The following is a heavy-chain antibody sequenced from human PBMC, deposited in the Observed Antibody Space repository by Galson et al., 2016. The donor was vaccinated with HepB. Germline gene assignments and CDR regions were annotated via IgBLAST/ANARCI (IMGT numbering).Heavy chain of an antibody. CDR1: EFTFSDYT. CDR2: ILYDGINE. D-gene: IGHD4-23*01. Sequence: SLRLSCAASEFTFSDYTMHWVRQAPGKGLDWLVLILYDGINENYEDSVKGRFTFSGDNSQNTRLLQMNSLRAEDTAAFSCAKDSLTILYTDGGRSDYWGQGTLVTDSS. CDR3: AKDSLTILYTDGGRSDY. V-gene: IGHV3-30*04. J-gene: IGHJ4*02.